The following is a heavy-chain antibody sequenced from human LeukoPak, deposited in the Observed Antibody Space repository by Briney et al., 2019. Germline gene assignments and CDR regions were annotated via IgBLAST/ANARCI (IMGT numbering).Heavy chain of an antibody. Sequence: ASVTVSFKSSGYTFTSYGISWVRQAPGQGLEWMGWISAYNGNTNYAQKLQGRVTMTTDTSTSTAYMELRSPRSDDTAVYYCARVGWVYDSSGYPDYWGQGTLVTVSS. V-gene: IGHV1-18*01. D-gene: IGHD3-22*01. CDR2: ISAYNGNT. CDR1: GYTFTSYG. CDR3: ARVGWVYDSSGYPDY. J-gene: IGHJ4*02.